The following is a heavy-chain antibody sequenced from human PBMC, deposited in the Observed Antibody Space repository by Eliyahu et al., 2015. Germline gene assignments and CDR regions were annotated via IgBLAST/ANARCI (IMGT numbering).Heavy chain of an antibody. CDR2: IYYSGSS. D-gene: IGHD2/OR15-2a*01. J-gene: IGHJ4*02. CDR3: ARVFHGLDY. V-gene: IGHV4-59*01. Sequence: QVQLQESGPGLVKPSETLSLTCTVSGGSISGYYWTWIRQPPGKGLEWVGYIYYSGSSNYNPSLKSRVSISLDRSRSQFSLKMTSVTAADTAVYYCARVFHGLDYWGQGTQVTVSP. CDR1: GGSISGYY.